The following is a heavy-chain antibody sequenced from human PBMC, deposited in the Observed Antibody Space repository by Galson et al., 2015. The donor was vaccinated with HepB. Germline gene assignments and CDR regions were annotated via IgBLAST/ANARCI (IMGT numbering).Heavy chain of an antibody. CDR3: ARADPNSSGWLTKKYYFDY. CDR2: ISAYNGNT. D-gene: IGHD6-19*01. J-gene: IGHJ4*02. V-gene: IGHV1-18*01. CDR1: GYTFTSYG. Sequence: SVKVSCKASGYTFTSYGISWVRQAPGQGLEWMGWISAYNGNTNYAQKLQGRVTMTTDTSTSTAYMELRSLRSDDTAVYYCARADPNSSGWLTKKYYFDYWGQGTLVTVSP.